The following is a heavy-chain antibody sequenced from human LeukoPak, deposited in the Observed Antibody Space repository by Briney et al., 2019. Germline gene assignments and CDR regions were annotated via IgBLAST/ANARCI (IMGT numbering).Heavy chain of an antibody. CDR2: IYNTGGT. J-gene: IGHJ4*02. Sequence: PSETLSLTCTVSGGSISSSSYYWTWIRQPPGKGLEWIGYIYNTGGTNYNPSLNSRVTISIDTSKNQFSLKLSSVTAADTAVYYCARAPPEGSKKVGANDYWGQGTLVTVSS. V-gene: IGHV4-61*05. D-gene: IGHD1-26*01. CDR1: GGSISSSSYY. CDR3: ARAPPEGSKKVGANDY.